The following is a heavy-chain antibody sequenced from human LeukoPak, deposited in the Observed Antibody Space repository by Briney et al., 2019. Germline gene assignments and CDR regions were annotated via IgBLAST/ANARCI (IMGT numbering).Heavy chain of an antibody. D-gene: IGHD3-3*01. CDR3: ARLQFGVVSNWFDP. V-gene: IGHV4-34*01. CDR2: INHSGST. CDR1: GGSFSGYY. Sequence: SETLSLTCAVYGGSFSGYYWSWIRQPPGKGLEWIGEINHSGSTNYNPSLKSRVTISVDTSKNQFSLKLSSVTAADTAVYYCARLQFGVVSNWFDPWGQGTLVTVSS. J-gene: IGHJ5*02.